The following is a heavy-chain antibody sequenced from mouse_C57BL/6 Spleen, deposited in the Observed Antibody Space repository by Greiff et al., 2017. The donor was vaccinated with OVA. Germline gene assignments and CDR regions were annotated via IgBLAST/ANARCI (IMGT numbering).Heavy chain of an antibody. CDR2: IDPSDSYT. CDR1: GYTFTSYW. CDR3: ARWGTTVPWYFDV. J-gene: IGHJ1*03. V-gene: IGHV1-59*01. D-gene: IGHD1-1*01. Sequence: VQLQQPGAELVRPGTSVKLSCKASGYTFTSYWMHWVKQRPGQGLEWIGVIDPSDSYTNYNQKFKGKATLTVDTSSSTAYMQLSSLTSEDSAVYYCARWGTTVPWYFDVWGTGTTVTVSS.